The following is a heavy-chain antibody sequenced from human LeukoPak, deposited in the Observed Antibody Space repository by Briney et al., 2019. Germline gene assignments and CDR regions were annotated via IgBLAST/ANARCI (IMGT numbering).Heavy chain of an antibody. D-gene: IGHD3-10*01. Sequence: MTSETLSLTCTVSGGSISGSSFYWGWIRQPPGKGLEWIGSIYFSGSTFYNPSLKSRVTISVDTSKNHFSLRLRSVTATDTAVFYCARHRGLWEREAFDIWGQVSMVTVSS. CDR1: GGSISGSSFY. CDR3: ARHRGLWEREAFDI. J-gene: IGHJ3*02. CDR2: IYFSGST. V-gene: IGHV4-39*01.